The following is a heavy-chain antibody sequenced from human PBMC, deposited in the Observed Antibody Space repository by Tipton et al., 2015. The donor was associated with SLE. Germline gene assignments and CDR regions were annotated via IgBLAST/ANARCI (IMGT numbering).Heavy chain of an antibody. CDR3: ARGEDRDYGDPSTFDV. CDR1: DDSISSYF. J-gene: IGHJ3*01. Sequence: GLVKPSETLSLSCTVSDDSISSYFWSWIRQPPGEGLEWIGSIFYTGSTNYNPSLKSRVTISLDTSKNQFSLKLSSLTAADTAVYYCARGEDRDYGDPSTFDVWGQGTMVTVSS. V-gene: IGHV4-59*01. D-gene: IGHD4-17*01. CDR2: IFYTGST.